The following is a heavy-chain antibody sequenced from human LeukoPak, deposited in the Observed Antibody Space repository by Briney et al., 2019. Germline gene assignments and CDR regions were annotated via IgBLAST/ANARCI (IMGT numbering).Heavy chain of an antibody. CDR3: ARGTEYYDFWSGYNYNWFDP. D-gene: IGHD3-3*01. V-gene: IGHV3-7*01. CDR1: GFTFSSYW. Sequence: GGSLRLSCAASGFTFSSYWMSWVRQAPGKGLEWVANIKQDGSEKYYVDSVKGRFTISRDNAKNSLYLQMNSLRAEDTAVYYCARGTEYYDFWSGYNYNWFDPWGQGTLVTVSS. CDR2: IKQDGSEK. J-gene: IGHJ5*02.